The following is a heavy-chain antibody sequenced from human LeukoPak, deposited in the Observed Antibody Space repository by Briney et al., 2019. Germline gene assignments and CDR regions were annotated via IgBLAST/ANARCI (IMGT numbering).Heavy chain of an antibody. D-gene: IGHD1-1*01. CDR1: GYSFTTYL. J-gene: IGHJ4*02. CDR2: ISPDDSRT. Sequence: GESLKLSCKGSGYSFTTYLIGWVRQMPGKGLEWMGIISPDDSRTRYSPSFQGHVTISADKSISTAFLQWSSLKASDTAMYYCARLDSNSLDYWGQGTLVTVSS. CDR3: ARLDSNSLDY. V-gene: IGHV5-51*01.